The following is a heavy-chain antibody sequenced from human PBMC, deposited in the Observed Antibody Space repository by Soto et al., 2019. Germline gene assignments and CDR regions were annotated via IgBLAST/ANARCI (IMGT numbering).Heavy chain of an antibody. CDR3: ARLGVVVVAATRFDY. CDR1: GGSISSYY. V-gene: IGHV4-39*01. Sequence: SETLSLTCTVSGGSISSYYWGWIRQPPGKGLEWIGSIYYSGSTYYNPSLKSRVTISVDTSKNQFSLKLSSVTAADTAVYYCARLGVVVVAATRFDYWGQGTLVTVSS. D-gene: IGHD2-15*01. CDR2: IYYSGST. J-gene: IGHJ4*02.